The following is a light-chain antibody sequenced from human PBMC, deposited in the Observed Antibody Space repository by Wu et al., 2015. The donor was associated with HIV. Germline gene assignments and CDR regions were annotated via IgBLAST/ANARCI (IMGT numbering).Light chain of an antibody. V-gene: IGKV1-5*03. CDR1: QTIGSW. CDR2: ETS. CDR3: QQYNSYST. Sequence: DIQMTQSPSTLSASVGDRVIITCRASQTIGSWLAWYQQKQEKAPKLLIYETSNLVSGVPLRFSGNGSETEFTLTISSLQSEDFATYFCQQYNSYSTFGGGTKVEMK. J-gene: IGKJ4*01.